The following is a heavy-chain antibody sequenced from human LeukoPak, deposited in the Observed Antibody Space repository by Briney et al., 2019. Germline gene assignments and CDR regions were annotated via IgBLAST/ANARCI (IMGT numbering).Heavy chain of an antibody. D-gene: IGHD6-19*01. CDR1: GFTFSSYA. CDR2: ISYDGSNK. Sequence: GGSLRLSCAASGFTFSSYAMRWVRQAPGKGLEWVAVISYDGSNKYHADSVKGRFTISRDNPKNTLYLQMNSLRAEDTAVYYCARDLSGYFDYWGQGTLVTVSS. J-gene: IGHJ4*02. V-gene: IGHV3-30-3*01. CDR3: ARDLSGYFDY.